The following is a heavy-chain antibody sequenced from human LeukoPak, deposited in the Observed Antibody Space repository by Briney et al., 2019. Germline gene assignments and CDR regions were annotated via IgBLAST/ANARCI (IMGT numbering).Heavy chain of an antibody. J-gene: IGHJ3*02. CDR1: GFTFSSYW. CDR3: ARVKGLGIRLWLFGAFDI. V-gene: IGHV3-7*01. Sequence: SGGSLRLSCAASGFTFSSYWMSWVRQAPGKGLEWVANIKQDGSEKYYVDSVKGRFTISRDNAKNSLYLQMNSLRAKDTAVYYCARVKGLGIRLWLFGAFDIWGQGTMVTVSS. D-gene: IGHD5-18*01. CDR2: IKQDGSEK.